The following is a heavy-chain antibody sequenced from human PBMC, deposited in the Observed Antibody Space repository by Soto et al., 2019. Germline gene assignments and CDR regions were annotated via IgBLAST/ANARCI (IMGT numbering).Heavy chain of an antibody. Sequence: PGGSLRLSCAASGFSFEDHGMTWVRQVPGKGLEWVAEINWSGSSTSYADSVKGRFTISRDDAKNSLYLQMNSLRAEDTALYYCATLDLLGYCSRTSCYYFDYWGKGPLVTVSS. CDR2: INWSGSST. V-gene: IGHV3-20*04. D-gene: IGHD2-2*01. CDR1: GFSFEDHG. CDR3: ATLDLLGYCSRTSCYYFDY. J-gene: IGHJ4*02.